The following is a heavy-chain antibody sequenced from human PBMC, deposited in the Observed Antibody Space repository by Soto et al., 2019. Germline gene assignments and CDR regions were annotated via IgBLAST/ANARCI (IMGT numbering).Heavy chain of an antibody. CDR2: ISRNGGSI. D-gene: IGHD1-1*01. CDR3: AKDMAGTPGAFDF. Sequence: EVQLVESGGGLVQPGRSLRLSCAASRFTFDDYGMHWVRQAPGKGLEWVSGISRNGGSIGYADSVKGRFTISRDNAKNSLYLQMNSLKAEDTALYYCAKDMAGTPGAFDFWGQGTMVTVSS. J-gene: IGHJ3*01. V-gene: IGHV3-9*01. CDR1: RFTFDDYG.